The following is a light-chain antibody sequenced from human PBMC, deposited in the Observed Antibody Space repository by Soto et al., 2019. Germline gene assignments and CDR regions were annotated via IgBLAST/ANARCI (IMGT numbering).Light chain of an antibody. CDR3: MQALQTWT. Sequence: DGVMTQSPLSLPVTPGEPASISCRTSQSLLHSNGYNYLDWYLQKPGQSPQLLIYLGSNRASGVHHRFSGSGSGTDLTLKISRVEAEGVRVYYCMQALQTWTCSQCKKGEI. V-gene: IGKV2-28*01. CDR2: LGS. J-gene: IGKJ1*01. CDR1: QSLLHSNGYNY.